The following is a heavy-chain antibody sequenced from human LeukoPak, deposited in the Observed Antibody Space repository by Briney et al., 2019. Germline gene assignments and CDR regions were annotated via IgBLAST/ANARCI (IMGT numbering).Heavy chain of an antibody. CDR3: ARDAPYCSSTSCYGGSFDY. Sequence: SETLSLTCTVSGGSISSYYWSWIRQPAGKGLEWIGRIYTSGSTNYNPSLKSRVTMSVDTSKNQFSLKLSSVTAADTAVYYCARDAPYCSSTSCYGGSFDYWGQGTLVTVSS. CDR2: IYTSGST. V-gene: IGHV4-4*07. J-gene: IGHJ4*02. D-gene: IGHD2-2*01. CDR1: GGSISSYY.